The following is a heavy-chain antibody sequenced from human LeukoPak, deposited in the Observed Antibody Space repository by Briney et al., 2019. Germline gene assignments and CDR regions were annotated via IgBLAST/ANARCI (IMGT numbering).Heavy chain of an antibody. D-gene: IGHD4-11*01. J-gene: IGHJ4*02. V-gene: IGHV4-30-2*01. CDR2: IYHSGST. Sequence: PSETLSLTCTVSGGSISSGGYYWSWIRQPPGKGLEWIGYIYHSGSTYYNPSLKSRVTISVDRSKNQFSLKLSSVTAADTAVYYCARAIYSNYNFDYWGQGTLVTVSS. CDR3: ARAIYSNYNFDY. CDR1: GGSISSGGYY.